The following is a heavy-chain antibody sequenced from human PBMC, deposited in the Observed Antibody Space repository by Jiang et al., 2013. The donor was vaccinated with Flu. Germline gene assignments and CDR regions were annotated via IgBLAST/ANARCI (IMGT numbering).Heavy chain of an antibody. J-gene: IGHJ3*02. CDR3: ARVSGSDAFDI. CDR2: ISSSSSYI. Sequence: ISSSSSYIYYADSVKGRFTISRDNAKNSLYLQMDSLRAEDTAVYYCARVSGSDAFDIWGQGTMVTVSS. V-gene: IGHV3-21*01. D-gene: IGHD1-1*01.